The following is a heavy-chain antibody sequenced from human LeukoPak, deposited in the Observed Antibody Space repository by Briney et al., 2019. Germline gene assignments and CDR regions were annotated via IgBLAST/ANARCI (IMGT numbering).Heavy chain of an antibody. D-gene: IGHD3-9*01. CDR3: ARDGRNYDILTGYYYYYYYGMDV. Sequence: GASVKVSCKASGYTFTNYYIHWVRQAPGQGLEWTGIINPSGGSSSYAQKFQGRVTMTRDTSTSTAYMELSSLRSEDTAVYYCARDGRNYDILTGYYYYYYYGMDVWGQGTTVTVSS. J-gene: IGHJ6*02. CDR2: INPSGGSS. V-gene: IGHV1-46*01. CDR1: GYTFTNYY.